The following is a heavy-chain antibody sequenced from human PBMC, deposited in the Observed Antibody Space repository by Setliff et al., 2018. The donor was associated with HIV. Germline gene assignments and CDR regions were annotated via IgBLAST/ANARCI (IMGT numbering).Heavy chain of an antibody. CDR1: GGPFSSTS. Sequence: PSETLSLTCTVSGGPFSSTSWSWIRQFPGQGLEWIGYIYYSGNTNYNPSLKSRVTISIDTSKNRFFLKLKSVTAADTAIYYCARDLHQPGYFYYVDVWGKGTAVTVSS. D-gene: IGHD3-16*01. CDR2: IYYSGNT. CDR3: ARDLHQPGYFYYVDV. V-gene: IGHV4-59*01. J-gene: IGHJ6*04.